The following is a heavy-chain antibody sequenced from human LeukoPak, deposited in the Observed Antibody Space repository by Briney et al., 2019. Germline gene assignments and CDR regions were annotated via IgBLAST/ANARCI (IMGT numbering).Heavy chain of an antibody. CDR3: ARHRGPTDRRAFDI. V-gene: IGHV4-39*01. Sequence: SETLSLTCTVSGGSISSSSYFWGWIRQPPGRGLEWIGSIHYSGSAYYNPSLRSRVTISVDTSKNQLSLKLSSATAADTAVYYCARHRGPTDRRAFDIGGQGTLVPVSS. CDR1: GGSISSSSYF. J-gene: IGHJ3*02. CDR2: IHYSGSA. D-gene: IGHD1-26*01.